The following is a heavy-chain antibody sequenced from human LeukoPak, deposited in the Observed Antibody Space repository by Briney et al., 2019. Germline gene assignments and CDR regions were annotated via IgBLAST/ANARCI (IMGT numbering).Heavy chain of an antibody. CDR2: ISYDGSNK. Sequence: PGGSLRLSCAASGFTFSSYGMHWVRQAPGKGLEWVAVISYDGSNKYYADSVKGRFTISRDNSKNTLYLQMNSLRAEDTAVYYCAKGRWSRSYGMDVWGQGTTVTVSS. CDR1: GFTFSSYG. D-gene: IGHD4-23*01. V-gene: IGHV3-30*18. J-gene: IGHJ6*02. CDR3: AKGRWSRSYGMDV.